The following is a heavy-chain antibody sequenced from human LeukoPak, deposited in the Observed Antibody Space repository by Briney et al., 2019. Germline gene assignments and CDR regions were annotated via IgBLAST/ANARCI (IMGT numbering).Heavy chain of an antibody. D-gene: IGHD6-13*01. J-gene: IGHJ5*02. CDR1: GYTFTYYY. V-gene: IGHV1-2*06. CDR2: INPNSGGT. CDR3: AKCGDFIAASYNWFDP. Sequence: GASXKVSCKASGYTFTYYYMHWVRQAPGQGGEWMGRINPNSGGTKYAQKFQGRVTMTRDTSISTAYMELNRLTSDDTAVYYCAKCGDFIAASYNWFDPWGPGTLVTVSS.